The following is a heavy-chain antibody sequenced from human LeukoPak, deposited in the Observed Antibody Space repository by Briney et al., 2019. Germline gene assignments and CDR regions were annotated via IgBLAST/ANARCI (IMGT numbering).Heavy chain of an antibody. Sequence: SQTLSLTCTVPGGSISSGGYYWSWIRQPPGKGLEWIGYIYHSGSTYYNPSLKSRVTISVDTSKNQFSLKLSSVTAADTAVYYCAKVAAVEISGSYPFLDAFDIWGQGTMVTVSS. D-gene: IGHD3-10*01. CDR2: IYHSGST. J-gene: IGHJ3*02. CDR3: AKVAAVEISGSYPFLDAFDI. CDR1: GGSISSGGYY. V-gene: IGHV4-30-2*01.